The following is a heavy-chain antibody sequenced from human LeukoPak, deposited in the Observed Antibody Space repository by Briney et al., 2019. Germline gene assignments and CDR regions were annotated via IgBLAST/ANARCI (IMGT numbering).Heavy chain of an antibody. Sequence: SETLSLTCAVYGGSFSGYYWSWIRQPPGKGLEWIGEINHSGSTNYNPSLKSRVTISVDTSKNQFSLKLSSVTAADTAVYYCARRYTRYGMDVWGQGTTVTVSS. CDR3: ARRYTRYGMDV. D-gene: IGHD6-13*01. J-gene: IGHJ6*02. CDR2: INHSGST. CDR1: GGSFSGYY. V-gene: IGHV4-34*01.